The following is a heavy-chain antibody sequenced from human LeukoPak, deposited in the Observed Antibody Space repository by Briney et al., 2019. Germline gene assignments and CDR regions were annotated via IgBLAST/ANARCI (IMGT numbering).Heavy chain of an antibody. CDR3: ARGGYYDSSGSVPWFDY. J-gene: IGHJ4*02. CDR1: GGSISNYY. V-gene: IGHV4-59*01. Sequence: SETLSLTCTVSGGSISNYYWSWIRQPPGKGLEWIGYIYYSGSTNYNPSLKSRVTISVDTSKNQFSLKLSSVTAADTAVYYCARGGYYDSSGSVPWFDYWGQGTLVTVSS. CDR2: IYYSGST. D-gene: IGHD3-22*01.